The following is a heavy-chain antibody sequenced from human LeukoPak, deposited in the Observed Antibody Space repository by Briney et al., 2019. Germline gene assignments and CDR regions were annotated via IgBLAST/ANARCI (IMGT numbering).Heavy chain of an antibody. Sequence: ASVKVSCKASGYTFTGYYIHWVRQAPGQGLEWMGWINPNSGGTNYARKFQGRVTVTRDTSISTAYMELSALRSDDTAVYYCTRPGATTKAYYMDVWGKGTTVTVSS. CDR3: TRPGATTKAYYMDV. CDR2: INPNSGGT. V-gene: IGHV1-2*02. D-gene: IGHD4-17*01. CDR1: GYTFTGYY. J-gene: IGHJ6*03.